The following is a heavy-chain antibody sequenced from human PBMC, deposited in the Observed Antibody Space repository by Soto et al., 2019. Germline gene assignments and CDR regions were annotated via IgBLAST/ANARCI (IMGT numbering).Heavy chain of an antibody. Sequence: SETLSLTCTVSGGSISSYYWSWIRQPPGKGLEWIGYIYYSGSTNYNPSLKSRVTISVDTSKNQFSLKLSSLTAADTAVYYCARHDSHYDSSGYYYYYYGMDVWGQGTTVTVSS. V-gene: IGHV4-59*08. CDR1: GGSISSYY. D-gene: IGHD3-22*01. CDR3: ARHDSHYDSSGYYYYYYGMDV. J-gene: IGHJ6*02. CDR2: IYYSGST.